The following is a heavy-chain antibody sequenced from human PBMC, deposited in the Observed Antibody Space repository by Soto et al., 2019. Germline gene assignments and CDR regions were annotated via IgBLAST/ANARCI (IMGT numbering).Heavy chain of an antibody. CDR2: IYHSGST. Sequence: SETLSLTCAVSGGSISSGGYSWNWIRQPPGKGLEWIGYIYHSGSTYYNPSLKSRVTTSVDRSKNQLSLKLRSVPAADTAVYYCARGGYSGYDFMFDYWGQGTLVTVSS. CDR1: GGSISSGGYS. D-gene: IGHD5-12*01. V-gene: IGHV4-30-2*01. J-gene: IGHJ4*02. CDR3: ARGGYSGYDFMFDY.